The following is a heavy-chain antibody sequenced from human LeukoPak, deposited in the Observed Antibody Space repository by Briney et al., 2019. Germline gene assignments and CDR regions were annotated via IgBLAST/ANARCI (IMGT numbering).Heavy chain of an antibody. CDR3: AREGDGSSSWYQHFQH. J-gene: IGHJ1*01. V-gene: IGHV3-7*01. CDR2: IKQDGSEK. D-gene: IGHD6-13*01. CDR1: GGSFSGYY. Sequence: LSLTCAVYGGSFSGYYWSWVRQAPGKGLEWVANIKQDGSEKYYVDSVKGRFTISRDNAKNSLYLQMNSLRAEDTAVYYCAREGDGSSSWYQHFQHWGQGTLVTVSS.